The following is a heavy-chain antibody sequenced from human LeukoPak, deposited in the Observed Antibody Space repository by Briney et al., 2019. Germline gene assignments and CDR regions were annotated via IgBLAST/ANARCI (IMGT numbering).Heavy chain of an antibody. CDR3: AKSPLWFGELLPFDP. Sequence: PSETLSLTCTVSGGSISSYYWSWIRQPPGKGLEWIGYIYYSGSTNYNPSLRSRVTISVDTSKNQFSLKLSSVTAADTAVYYCAKSPLWFGELLPFDPWGQGTLVPVSS. CDR2: IYYSGST. V-gene: IGHV4-59*01. J-gene: IGHJ5*02. CDR1: GGSISSYY. D-gene: IGHD3-10*01.